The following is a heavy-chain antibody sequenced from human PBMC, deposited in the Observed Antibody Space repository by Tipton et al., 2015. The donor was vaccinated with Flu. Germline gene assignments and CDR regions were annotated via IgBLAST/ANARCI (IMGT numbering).Heavy chain of an antibody. CDR2: IYYSGST. J-gene: IGHJ5*02. CDR1: GGSTSSYY. D-gene: IGHD2-15*01. V-gene: IGHV4-59*01. Sequence: TLSLTCTVSGGSTSSYYWSWIRQPPGKGLEWIGYIYYSGSTNYNPSLKSRVTISVDTSKNQFSLKLSSVTAADTAVYYCARAEVVVAATWFDPWGQGTLVTVSS. CDR3: ARAEVVVAATWFDP.